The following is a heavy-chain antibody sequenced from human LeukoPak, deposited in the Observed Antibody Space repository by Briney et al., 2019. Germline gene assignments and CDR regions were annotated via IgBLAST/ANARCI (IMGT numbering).Heavy chain of an antibody. CDR2: IYYSGST. CDR1: GGSISSYY. Sequence: SETLSPTCTVSGGSISSYYWSWIRQPPGKGLEWIGYIYYSGSTNYNPSLKSRVAISVDTSKNQFSLKLSSVTAADTAVYYCARTDGYSSSWSFDYWGQGTLVTVSS. D-gene: IGHD6-13*01. V-gene: IGHV4-59*01. CDR3: ARTDGYSSSWSFDY. J-gene: IGHJ4*02.